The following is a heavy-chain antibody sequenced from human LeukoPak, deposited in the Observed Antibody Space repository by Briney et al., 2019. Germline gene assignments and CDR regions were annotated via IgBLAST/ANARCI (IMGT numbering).Heavy chain of an antibody. D-gene: IGHD4-17*01. CDR1: GFTFSSYS. Sequence: GGSLRLSCAASGFTFSSYSMNWVRQAPGKGLEWVSSISSSSSYIYYADSVKGRFTISRDNAKNSLYLQTNSLRAEDTAVYYCATSIYGDYTGRYWGQGTLVTVSS. V-gene: IGHV3-21*01. CDR2: ISSSSSYI. J-gene: IGHJ4*02. CDR3: ATSIYGDYTGRY.